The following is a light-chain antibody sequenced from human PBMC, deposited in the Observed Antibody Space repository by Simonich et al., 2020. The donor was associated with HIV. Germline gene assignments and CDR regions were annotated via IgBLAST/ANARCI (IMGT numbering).Light chain of an antibody. CDR2: WAS. CDR3: QQYYSTPLT. CDR1: QSVLYSSNNKNY. V-gene: IGKV4-1*01. Sequence: DIVMTQSPDSLAVSLGERATINCKSNQSVLYSSNNKNYLAWYQQKPGQPPKLLIYWASTRESGVPGRFRGSGSGTECTLTISSLQAEDVAVYYCQQYYSTPLTFGGGTKVEIK. J-gene: IGKJ4*01.